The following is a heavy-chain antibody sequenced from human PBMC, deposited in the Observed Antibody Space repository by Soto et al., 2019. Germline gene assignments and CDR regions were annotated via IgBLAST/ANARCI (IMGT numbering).Heavy chain of an antibody. CDR3: ARDWGACTPGECYSHGFDL. D-gene: IGHD2-21*01. V-gene: IGHV3-33*01. J-gene: IGHJ3*01. CDR2: SWHDGRHL. Sequence: QEQLVESGGGMVQPGGSLRLSCAVSGFTLDTYGMHWVRQAAGQGLEWVAVSWHDGRHLDYADSVRGRFTVFRDDSKKTLFLEMNGLRGDDTAVYYCARDWGACTPGECYSHGFDLWGQGTLATVSS. CDR1: GFTLDTYG.